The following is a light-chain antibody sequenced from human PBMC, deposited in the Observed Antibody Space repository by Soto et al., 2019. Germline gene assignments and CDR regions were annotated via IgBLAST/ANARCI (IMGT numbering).Light chain of an antibody. V-gene: IGKV3-20*01. CDR3: QQYGSSPRT. CDR2: GAS. J-gene: IGKJ1*01. Sequence: EIVLTQSPGTLSLSPGERATLPCRASQSVTGRYLAWYQQRPGQAPSLLMHGASSRTTGIPERFSGSGSGTDFTLTISRVEPEDFAVYYCQQYGSSPRTFGQGTKVEIK. CDR1: QSVTGRY.